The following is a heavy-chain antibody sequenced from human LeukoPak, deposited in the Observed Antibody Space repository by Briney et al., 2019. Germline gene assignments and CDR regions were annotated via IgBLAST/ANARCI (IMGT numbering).Heavy chain of an antibody. CDR2: INWNSVYI. CDR1: GFTFNDYD. V-gene: IGHV3-9*01. J-gene: IGHJ4*02. Sequence: GGSLRLSCAASGFTFNDYDINWVRQPPGKGLEWVSGINWNSVYIDYADSVQGRFTISRDNAKKSVYLQMNSLTPDDTAFYYCANSRPDRYLDSWGQGTLVTVSS. CDR3: ANSRPDRYLDS. D-gene: IGHD1-14*01.